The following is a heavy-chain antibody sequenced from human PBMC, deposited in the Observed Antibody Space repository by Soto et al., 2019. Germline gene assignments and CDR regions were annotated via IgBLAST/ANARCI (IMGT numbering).Heavy chain of an antibody. J-gene: IGHJ5*02. CDR3: AHSLYDYVWGTNWFDP. V-gene: IGHV2-5*02. D-gene: IGHD3-16*01. CDR1: GFSLSTSGVG. Sequence: QITLKESGPTLVKPTQTLTLTCTFSGFSLSTSGVGVGWIRQPPGKALEWLALIYWDDDKRYSPSLKSRLTITKDTSKNRVVLTMTNMDPGDTATYYCAHSLYDYVWGTNWFDPWGQGTLVTVSS. CDR2: IYWDDDK.